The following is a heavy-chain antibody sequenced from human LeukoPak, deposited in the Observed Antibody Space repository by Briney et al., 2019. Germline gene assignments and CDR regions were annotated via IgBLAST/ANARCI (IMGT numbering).Heavy chain of an antibody. CDR1: GGSFSGYY. J-gene: IGHJ4*02. D-gene: IGHD2-15*01. V-gene: IGHV4-34*01. CDR3: ARGRCSGGSCYPYYFDY. CDR2: INHSGST. Sequence: SETLSLTCAVYGGSFSGYYWSWIRQPPGKGLEWIGEINHSGSTNYKPSLKSRVTISVDTSKNQFSLELSSVTAADTAVYYCARGRCSGGSCYPYYFDYWGQGTLVTVSS.